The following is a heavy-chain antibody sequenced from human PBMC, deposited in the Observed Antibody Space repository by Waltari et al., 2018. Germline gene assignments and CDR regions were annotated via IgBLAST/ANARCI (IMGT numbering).Heavy chain of an antibody. V-gene: IGHV3-74*02. CDR3: KSDDSNGPLDY. CDR2: IDREGSTT. CDR1: GFTFSSYW. Sequence: EVQLVESGGGLVQPGGSLRLSCAASGFTFSSYWMSWVRQAPGKGLGWVAEIDREGSTTRYADAVKGRFTISRDNAKNTLYLQMNSLRAEDTAVYYCKSDDSNGPLDYWGQGTLVSVSS. J-gene: IGHJ4*02. D-gene: IGHD3-22*01.